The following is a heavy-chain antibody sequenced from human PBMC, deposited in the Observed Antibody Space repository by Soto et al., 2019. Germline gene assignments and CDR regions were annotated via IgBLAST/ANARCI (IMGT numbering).Heavy chain of an antibody. J-gene: IGHJ4*02. V-gene: IGHV3-21*06. CDR1: GLMFTRYS. Sequence: GSLRLSCGASGGASGLMFTRYSMNWVRQAPGKGLEWVSSISSTTNYIYYGDSMKGRFTISRDNAKNSLYLEMNSLRAEDTAVYYCARESEDLTSNFDYWGQGTLVTGS. CDR2: ISSTTNYI. CDR3: ARESEDLTSNFDY.